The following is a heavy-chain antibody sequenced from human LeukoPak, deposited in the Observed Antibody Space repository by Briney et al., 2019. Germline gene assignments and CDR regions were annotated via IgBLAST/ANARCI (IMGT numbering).Heavy chain of an antibody. Sequence: SETLSLTCAVYGGSFSGYYWSWIRQPPGKGLEWIGEINHSGSTNYNPSLKSRVTISVDTSKNQFSLKLSSVTAADTAVYYCARGRSVFVVVVAAHWFDPWGQGTLVPVSS. CDR1: GGSFSGYY. CDR2: INHSGST. J-gene: IGHJ5*02. D-gene: IGHD2-15*01. V-gene: IGHV4-34*01. CDR3: ARGRSVFVVVVAAHWFDP.